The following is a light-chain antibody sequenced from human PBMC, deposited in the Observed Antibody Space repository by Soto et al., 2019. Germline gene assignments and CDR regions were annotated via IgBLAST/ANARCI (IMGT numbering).Light chain of an antibody. Sequence: QSVLTQPPSVSAAPGQKVTISCSGSSTNIGGNSVSWYQQLPGTAPKLLIYDDDKRPSGIPDRFSGSKSGTSASLAITGLQAEDEADYYCQSYDSSRSPLYVFGTGTKVTVL. CDR1: STNIGGNS. J-gene: IGLJ1*01. CDR2: DDD. V-gene: IGLV1-51*01. CDR3: QSYDSSRSPLYV.